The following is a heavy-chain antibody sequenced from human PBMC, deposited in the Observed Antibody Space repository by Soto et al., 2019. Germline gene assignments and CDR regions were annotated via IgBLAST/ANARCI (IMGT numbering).Heavy chain of an antibody. D-gene: IGHD2-15*01. J-gene: IGHJ5*02. CDR1: GYTFTRYD. CDR2: INAGNGDT. CDR3: ATLRSCSSSSCSNWFDP. Sequence: GASVKVSCKASGYTFTRYDMHWVRQAPGQRLEWMGWINAGNGDTKYSQKFQGRVTITRDTSASTAYMELSGLRSEDTAVYFCATLRSCSSSSCSNWFDPWGQGTLVTVSS. V-gene: IGHV1-3*01.